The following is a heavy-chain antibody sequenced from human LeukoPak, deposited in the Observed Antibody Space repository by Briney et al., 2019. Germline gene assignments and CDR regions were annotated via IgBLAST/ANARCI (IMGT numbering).Heavy chain of an antibody. CDR3: ARDRNVSDLHI. CDR1: GYTFTGYY. D-gene: IGHD3/OR15-3a*01. J-gene: IGHJ3*02. CDR2: INPNSGGT. V-gene: IGHV1-2*02. Sequence: ASVKVSCKASGYTFTGYYMHWVRQAPGQPLEWMGWINPNSGGTNYAQKFQGRVTMTRDTSISTAYMELSRLRSDDTAVYYCARDRNVSDLHIWDRGTMHSVSS.